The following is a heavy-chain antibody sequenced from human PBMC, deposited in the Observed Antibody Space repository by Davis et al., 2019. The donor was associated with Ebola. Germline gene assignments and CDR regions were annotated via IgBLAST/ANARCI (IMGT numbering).Heavy chain of an antibody. V-gene: IGHV3-23*01. CDR2: QSGSGDST. J-gene: IGHJ4*02. D-gene: IGHD3-16*01. CDR1: GFTFGNYV. Sequence: GESLKISCAARGFTFGNYVMNWVCQARWKALECVSSQSGSGDSTYYAGSVKGRFTISRDNSKNTLFLQMHSLRVEDTAIYYCAKGFGDHEGDIEYWGLGTPVTVSS. CDR3: AKGFGDHEGDIEY.